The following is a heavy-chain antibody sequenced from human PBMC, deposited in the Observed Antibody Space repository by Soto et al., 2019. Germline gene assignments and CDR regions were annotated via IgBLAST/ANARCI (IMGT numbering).Heavy chain of an antibody. Sequence: QLQLQESGPGLVKPSETLSLTCTVSGGSISTSSYYWGWIRQPPGKGLEWIGSIYYSGSTYHTQALKRRVTISVDTYKNQLPLKLSSVTAPDAAVYYCARDYDGSGDYWGQGTLVTVSS. CDR2: IYYSGST. CDR3: ARDYDGSGDY. J-gene: IGHJ4*02. D-gene: IGHD3-22*01. CDR1: GGSISTSSYY. V-gene: IGHV4-39*01.